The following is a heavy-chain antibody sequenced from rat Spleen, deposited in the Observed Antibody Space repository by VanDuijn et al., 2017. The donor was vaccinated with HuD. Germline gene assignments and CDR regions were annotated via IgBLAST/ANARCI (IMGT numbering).Heavy chain of an antibody. Sequence: EVQLVESGGGLVHPGRSLKLSCVTSGFTFNYYWMTWIRQAPGKGLEWVAYITNASGGTHYPDSVKGRFTISRDPAQNTLYLQMSKLGSEDTAIYYCVREAFGVDYWGQGVMVTVSS. CDR3: VREAFGVDY. CDR1: GFTFNYYW. D-gene: IGHD4-3*01. CDR2: ITNASGGT. J-gene: IGHJ2*01. V-gene: IGHV5-31*01.